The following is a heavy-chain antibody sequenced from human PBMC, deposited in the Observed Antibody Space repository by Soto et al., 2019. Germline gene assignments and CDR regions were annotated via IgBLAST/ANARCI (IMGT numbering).Heavy chain of an antibody. Sequence: AAVKVSCRASGYTFTSCGISWVRQAPGQGLEWMGGIIPNIGTTNYAQKFQGRVTITADESTSTAYMELSSLRSEDTAVYYCARSRDSSSWTYFDYWGQGTLVTVSS. CDR1: GYTFTSCG. CDR3: ARSRDSSSWTYFDY. CDR2: IIPNIGTT. J-gene: IGHJ4*02. V-gene: IGHV1-69*01. D-gene: IGHD6-13*01.